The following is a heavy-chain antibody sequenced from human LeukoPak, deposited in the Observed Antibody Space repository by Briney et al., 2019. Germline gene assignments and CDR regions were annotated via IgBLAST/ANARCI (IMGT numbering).Heavy chain of an antibody. CDR3: ARSYGSGAGHYYYYGMDV. CDR2: INYSGST. J-gene: IGHJ6*02. Sequence: SETLSLTCTVSGGSISSYYWSWIRQPPGKGLEWIGYINYSGSTNYNPSIKSRVTISVDTSKNQFSLKLSSVTAADTAVYYCARSYGSGAGHYYYYGMDVWGQGTTVTVSS. CDR1: GGSISSYY. V-gene: IGHV4-59*01. D-gene: IGHD3-10*01.